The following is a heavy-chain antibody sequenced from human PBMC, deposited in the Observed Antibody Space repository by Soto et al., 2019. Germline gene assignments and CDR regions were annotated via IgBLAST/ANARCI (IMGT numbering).Heavy chain of an antibody. CDR2: ISYNGNDK. CDR3: VRVEGIAVTT. Sequence: QVQLVESGGGVVQPGRSLRLSCVVSGFSFRDYDMNWVRQVPGKGLEWVAVISYNGNDKYYADSVKGRFTLSRDTSKNTLYLQMNSLRTDDTAVYYCVRVEGIAVTTWGQGTLVTVSS. CDR1: GFSFRDYD. V-gene: IGHV3-30*03. D-gene: IGHD6-19*01. J-gene: IGHJ5*02.